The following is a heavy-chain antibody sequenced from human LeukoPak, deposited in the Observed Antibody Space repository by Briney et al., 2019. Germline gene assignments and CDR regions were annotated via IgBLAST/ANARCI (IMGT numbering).Heavy chain of an antibody. D-gene: IGHD6-19*01. J-gene: IGHJ4*02. CDR2: ISYDGSNK. CDR3: ARSRSSIAVAGTGDY. Sequence: GGSLRLSCAASGFTFSSYAMHWVRQAPGKGLEWVAVISYDGSNKYYADSVKGRFTISRDNSKNTLYLQMNSLRAEDTAVYYCARSRSSIAVAGTGDYWGQGTLVTVSS. CDR1: GFTFSSYA. V-gene: IGHV3-30-3*01.